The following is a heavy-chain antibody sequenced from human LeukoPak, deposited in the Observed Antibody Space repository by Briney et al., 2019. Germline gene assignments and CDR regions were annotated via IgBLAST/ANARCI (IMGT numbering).Heavy chain of an antibody. CDR1: GYTFTSYD. CDR3: AKAGIVATMNADWFDP. CDR2: MNPNSGNT. Sequence: ASVKVSCKASGYTFTSYDINWVRQATGQGLEWMGWMNPNSGNTGYAQKFQGRVIMTRDTSISTAYMELSSLRSEDTAVYYCAKAGIVATMNADWFDPWGQGTLVTVSS. V-gene: IGHV1-8*01. J-gene: IGHJ5*02. D-gene: IGHD5-12*01.